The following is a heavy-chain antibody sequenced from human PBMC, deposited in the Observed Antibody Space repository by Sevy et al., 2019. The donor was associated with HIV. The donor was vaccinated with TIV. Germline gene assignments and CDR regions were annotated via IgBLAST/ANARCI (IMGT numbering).Heavy chain of an antibody. Sequence: GGSLRLSCAASGFTFDDYAMHWVRHTPRKGLEWVSSVSWNSAYIKYADSVKCRFTISRDNAKKSLYLQMSSLRVEDTALYYCVKGTMVALMDLYDCFHIWGRGTMVTVSS. D-gene: IGHD2-8*01. CDR2: VSWNSAYI. CDR3: VKGTMVALMDLYDCFHI. V-gene: IGHV3-9*01. J-gene: IGHJ3*02. CDR1: GFTFDDYA.